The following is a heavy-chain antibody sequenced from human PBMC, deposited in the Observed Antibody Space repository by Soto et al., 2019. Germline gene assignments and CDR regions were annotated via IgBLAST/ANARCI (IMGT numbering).Heavy chain of an antibody. CDR2: ISGSGGST. CDR3: AKASSGWYERFGY. Sequence: EVQLLESGGGLVQPGGSLRLSCAASGFTFSSYAMSWVRQAPGKGLEWVSAISGSGGSTYYADSVKGRFTISRDNSKNTLYLQMNSLRAEDTAVHYCAKASSGWYERFGYWGQGTLVTVSS. V-gene: IGHV3-23*01. J-gene: IGHJ4*02. CDR1: GFTFSSYA. D-gene: IGHD6-19*01.